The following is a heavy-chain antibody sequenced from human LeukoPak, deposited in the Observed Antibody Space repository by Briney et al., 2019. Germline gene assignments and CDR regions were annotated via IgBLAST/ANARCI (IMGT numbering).Heavy chain of an antibody. D-gene: IGHD5-12*01. Sequence: SETLSLTCTVSGVSISSSSYYWGWLRQPPGKGLEWIGSIYYSGSTYYNPSLKSRVTISVDTSKNQFSLKLSSVTAADTDVYYCARESMVATIAFDYWGQGTLVTVSS. V-gene: IGHV4-39*07. CDR1: GVSISSSSYY. CDR2: IYYSGST. J-gene: IGHJ4*02. CDR3: ARESMVATIAFDY.